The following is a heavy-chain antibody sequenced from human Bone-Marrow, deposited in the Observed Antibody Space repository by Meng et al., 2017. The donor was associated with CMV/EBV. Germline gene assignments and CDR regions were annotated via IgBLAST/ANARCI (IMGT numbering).Heavy chain of an antibody. CDR1: AYTFSGYY. J-gene: IGHJ6*02. Sequence: GSVKIICSASAYTFSGYYMHWVRHASGQGLEWMGWINPNSGGTNYAQKFQGRVTMTRDTSISTAYMELRRLRSDDTAVYYCARRLRLDLGDYYYYGMDVWGQGTTVTVSS. D-gene: IGHD1-26*01. CDR3: ARRLRLDLGDYYYYGMDV. CDR2: INPNSGGT. V-gene: IGHV1-2*02.